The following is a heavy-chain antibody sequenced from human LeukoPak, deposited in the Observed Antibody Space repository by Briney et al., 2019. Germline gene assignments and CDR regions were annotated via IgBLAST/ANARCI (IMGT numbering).Heavy chain of an antibody. CDR1: GGSISSGGYY. J-gene: IGHJ4*02. CDR3: TREKQSVSDY. V-gene: IGHV4-61*08. CDR2: IYFSGST. D-gene: IGHD3-3*01. Sequence: SQTLSLTCTVSGGSISSGGYYWSWIRQPPGKGLEWIGYIYFSGSTNYNPSLKSRVTISVDTSKSQFSLKLSSVTAADTAVYYCTREKQSVSDYWGQGILVTVSS.